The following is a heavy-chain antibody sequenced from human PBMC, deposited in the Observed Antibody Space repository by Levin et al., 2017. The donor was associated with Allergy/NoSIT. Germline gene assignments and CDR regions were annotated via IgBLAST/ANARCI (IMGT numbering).Heavy chain of an antibody. V-gene: IGHV3-23*01. CDR2: ISGSGDST. CDR1: GFAFSSYG. D-gene: IGHD5-12*01. CDR3: AKGRWATRDGFDL. Sequence: GGSLRLSCGASGFAFSSYGMSWVRQAPGKGLEWVSGISGSGDSTYYADSVKGRFTISRDNSKNTLYLQMNSLRAEDTALYYCAKGRWATRDGFDLWGQGTLVSVSS. J-gene: IGHJ3*01.